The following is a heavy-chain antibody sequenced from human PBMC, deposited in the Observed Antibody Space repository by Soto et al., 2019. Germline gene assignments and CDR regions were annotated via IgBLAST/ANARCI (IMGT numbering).Heavy chain of an antibody. CDR3: ARDSVGYYSHLVY. D-gene: IGHD3-22*01. CDR1: RGTFTNYA. V-gene: IGHV1-69*01. J-gene: IGHJ4*02. CDR2: IMPFFESG. Sequence: QVYLVQSGAEVKKPGSSVKVSCKALRGTFTNYAFSWVRQAPGQGLEWMGGIMPFFESGNYAQKFKGRINITADVSTSSVYLELTSLRSEDTAVYYCARDSVGYYSHLVYSGQGTLVTVSS.